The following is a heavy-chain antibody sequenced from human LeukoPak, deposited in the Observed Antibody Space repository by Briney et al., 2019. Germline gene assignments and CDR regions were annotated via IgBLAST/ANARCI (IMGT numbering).Heavy chain of an antibody. CDR2: IIPIFGTA. CDR3: ARVIRYYVAPPTYGMDV. J-gene: IGHJ6*02. D-gene: IGHD3-10*02. Sequence: SVKVSCKASGGTFSSYAISWVRQAPGQGLEWMGGIIPIFGTANYAQKFQGRVTITADESTSTAYMELSSLRSEDTAVYYCARVIRYYVAPPTYGMDVWGQGTTVTVSS. V-gene: IGHV1-69*13. CDR1: GGTFSSYA.